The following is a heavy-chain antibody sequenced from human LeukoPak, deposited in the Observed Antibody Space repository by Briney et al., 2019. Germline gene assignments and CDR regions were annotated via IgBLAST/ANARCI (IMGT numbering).Heavy chain of an antibody. D-gene: IGHD6-13*01. J-gene: IGHJ5*02. CDR3: ARGRATSSWQAYNWFDP. CDR1: GGSISSYY. Sequence: PSETLSLTCTVSGGSISSYYWSWIRQPAGKGLEWIGRTYTSGSTNYNPSLKSRVTMSVDTSKNQFSLKLSSVTAADTAVYYCARGRATSSWQAYNWFDPWGQGTLVTVSS. CDR2: TYTSGST. V-gene: IGHV4-4*07.